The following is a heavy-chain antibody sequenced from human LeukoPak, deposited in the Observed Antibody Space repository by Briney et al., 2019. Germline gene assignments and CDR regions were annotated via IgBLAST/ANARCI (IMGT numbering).Heavy chain of an antibody. V-gene: IGHV3-7*03. CDR1: GFTFSSYW. Sequence: GGSLRLSCAASGFTFSSYWMNWARQAPGKGLEWVASINHNGNVNYYVDSVKGRFTISGDNAKNSLYLQMSNLRAEDTAVYFCARGGGLDVWGQGATVTVSS. D-gene: IGHD3-16*01. CDR2: INHNGNVN. CDR3: ARGGGLDV. J-gene: IGHJ6*02.